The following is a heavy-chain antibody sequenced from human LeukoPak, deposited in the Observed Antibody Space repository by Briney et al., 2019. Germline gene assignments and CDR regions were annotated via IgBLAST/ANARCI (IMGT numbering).Heavy chain of an antibody. D-gene: IGHD6-13*01. J-gene: IGHJ4*02. Sequence: SETLSLTCTVSGGSIIDSSYYWGWLRQPPGKGLEGLGNIYYFGTTLHNPSLKSRVTMSVDTSKNQFSLKLSSVTAADTAVYYCARDSHAWYGQYYFDFWGQGDLVTVSS. CDR1: GGSIIDSSYY. CDR2: IYYFGTT. CDR3: ARDSHAWYGQYYFDF. V-gene: IGHV4-39*07.